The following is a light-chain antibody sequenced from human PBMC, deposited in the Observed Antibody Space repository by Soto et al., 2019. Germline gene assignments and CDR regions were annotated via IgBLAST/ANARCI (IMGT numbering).Light chain of an antibody. CDR2: EVN. V-gene: IGLV2-8*01. J-gene: IGLJ1*01. CDR3: TSYAGSDSYV. Sequence: QSVLTQPPSASGSPGQSVTISCTGTSSDVGAHRSVSWFQQHPGKAPKVIIYEVNKRPSGVPYRFSGSKSGNTASLTVSGLQAEDEADYYCTSYAGSDSYVFGSGTKLTVL. CDR1: SSDVGAHRS.